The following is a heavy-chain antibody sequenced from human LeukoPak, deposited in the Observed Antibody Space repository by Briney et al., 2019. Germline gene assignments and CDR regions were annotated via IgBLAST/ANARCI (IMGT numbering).Heavy chain of an antibody. D-gene: IGHD3-10*01. J-gene: IGHJ4*02. CDR1: GFTFSSYS. Sequence: GGSLRLSCAASGFTFSSYSMNWVRQAPGKGLEWVSYITSSSSTIYYADSVRGRFTISRDNAKNSVYLQMNSLRDEDTAVYYCARGEYYDSASYYLFDYWGQGTLVTVSS. V-gene: IGHV3-48*02. CDR3: ARGEYYDSASYYLFDY. CDR2: ITSSSSTI.